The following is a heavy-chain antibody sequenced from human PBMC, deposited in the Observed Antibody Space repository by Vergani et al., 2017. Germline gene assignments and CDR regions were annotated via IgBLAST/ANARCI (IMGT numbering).Heavy chain of an antibody. CDR2: ISAYNGNT. J-gene: IGHJ6*02. V-gene: IGHV1-18*01. CDR3: ARVSSTTYYDGMDV. D-gene: IGHD1-14*01. CDR1: GYTFTSYA. Sequence: QVQLVQSGAEVKKPGASVKVSCKASGYTFTSYAMHWVRQAPGQGLEWMGWISAYNGNTNYAQKLQGRVTMTTDTSTSTAYMELRSLRSDDTAVYYCARVSSTTYYDGMDVWGQGTTVTVSS.